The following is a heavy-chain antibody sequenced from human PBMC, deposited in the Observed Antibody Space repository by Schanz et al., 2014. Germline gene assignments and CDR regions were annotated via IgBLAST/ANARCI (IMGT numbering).Heavy chain of an antibody. CDR3: ARDPGHYPMDV. CDR2: IKISGDV. D-gene: IGHD3-10*01. Sequence: EVQLVESGGGLVQSGGSLRLSCAASGFSFSDYSMNWVRQAPGKGLEWISYIKISGDVFYTDSVKGRFTISRDNAKSSLYLQMSSLRDEDTAVYYCARDPGHYPMDVWGQGTTVTVSS. CDR1: GFSFSDYS. J-gene: IGHJ6*02. V-gene: IGHV3-48*02.